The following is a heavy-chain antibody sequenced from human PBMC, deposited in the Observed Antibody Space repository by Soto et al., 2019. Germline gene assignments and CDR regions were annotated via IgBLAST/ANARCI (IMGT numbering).Heavy chain of an antibody. CDR2: IYHSGST. D-gene: IGHD3-22*01. Sequence: LLMQSQTLSLTCTVSGYSISSGYYWGWIRQPPGKGLEWIGSIYHSGSTYYNPSLKSRVTISVDTSKNQFSLKLSSVTAADTAVYYCARENYYDSSGYYYYYYYGMDVWGQGTTVTVSS. CDR1: GYSISSGYY. J-gene: IGHJ6*02. CDR3: ARENYYDSSGYYYYYYYGMDV. V-gene: IGHV4-38-2*02.